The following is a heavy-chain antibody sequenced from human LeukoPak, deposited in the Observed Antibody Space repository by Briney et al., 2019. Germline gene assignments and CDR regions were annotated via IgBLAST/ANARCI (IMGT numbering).Heavy chain of an antibody. CDR1: GFTFSSYG. Sequence: GGSLRLSCAASGFTFSSYGMHWVRQAPGKGLEWVAFIRYDGSNKYYADSVKGRFTISRDNSKNTLYLQMNSLRAEDTAAYYCAKDGYCSSTSCYDYYYYYYMDVWGKGTTVTVSS. CDR3: AKDGYCSSTSCYDYYYYYYMDV. D-gene: IGHD2-2*03. V-gene: IGHV3-30*02. CDR2: IRYDGSNK. J-gene: IGHJ6*03.